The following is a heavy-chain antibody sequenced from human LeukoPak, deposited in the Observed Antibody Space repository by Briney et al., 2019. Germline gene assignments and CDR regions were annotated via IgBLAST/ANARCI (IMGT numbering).Heavy chain of an antibody. CDR3: ARGGLLYDSWDW. V-gene: IGHV4-30-4*08. J-gene: IGHJ4*02. CDR1: GGSISSGDYY. D-gene: IGHD3-22*01. Sequence: SETLSLTCTVSGGSISSGDYYWSWIRQPPGKGLEWIGYIYYSGSTYYNPSLKSRVTISVDTSKNQFSLKLSPVTAADTAVYYCARGGLLYDSWDWWGQGTLVTVSS. CDR2: IYYSGST.